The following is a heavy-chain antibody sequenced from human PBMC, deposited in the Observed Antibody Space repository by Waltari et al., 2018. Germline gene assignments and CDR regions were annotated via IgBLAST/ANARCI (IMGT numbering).Heavy chain of an antibody. J-gene: IGHJ4*02. Sequence: EAQLVKSGGGLVQPGGSLNLSCAASGFTMSRFWMSWTRQAPGQGLQWVAHIGPDGSDKYYVDSVKGRFTISRDNAENSLLLQMSSLRVEDTALYYCVGWNDPINSWGQGTLVAVSS. D-gene: IGHD1-1*01. CDR2: IGPDGSDK. CDR3: VGWNDPINS. CDR1: GFTMSRFW. V-gene: IGHV3-7*01.